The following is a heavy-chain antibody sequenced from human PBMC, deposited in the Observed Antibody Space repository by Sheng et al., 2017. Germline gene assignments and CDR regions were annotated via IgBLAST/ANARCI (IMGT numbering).Heavy chain of an antibody. CDR1: GFTFSSYA. CDR3: ARVVRGAWTFDY. CDR2: ISYDGSNK. D-gene: IGHD3-10*01. Sequence: QVQLVESGGGVVQPGRSLRLSCAASGFTFSSYAMHWVRQAPGKGLEWVAVISYDGSNKYYADSVKGRFTISRDNSKNTLYLQMNSLRAEDTAVYYCARVVRGAWTFDYWGQGTLVTVSS. J-gene: IGHJ4*02. V-gene: IGHV3-30*04.